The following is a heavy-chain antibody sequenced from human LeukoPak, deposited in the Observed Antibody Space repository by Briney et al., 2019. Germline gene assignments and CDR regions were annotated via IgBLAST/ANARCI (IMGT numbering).Heavy chain of an antibody. CDR1: GGSISSNSYY. CDR2: INHSGST. D-gene: IGHD3-10*01. J-gene: IGHJ4*02. Sequence: SETLSLTCTVSGGSISSNSYYWSWIRQPPGKGLEWIGDINHSGSTKYNPSLMSRVAISVDSSKNHFSLNLRSVTAADTAVYYCARLPLGAFAEFLNFDYWGQGIPVTVSS. V-gene: IGHV4-39*02. CDR3: ARLPLGAFAEFLNFDY.